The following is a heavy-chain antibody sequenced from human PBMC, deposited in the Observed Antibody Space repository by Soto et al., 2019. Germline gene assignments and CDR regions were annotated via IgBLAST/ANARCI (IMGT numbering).Heavy chain of an antibody. J-gene: IGHJ4*02. Sequence: SETLSLTCTVSGGSISSTSYHWVWTRQPPGKGLEWIGSLDYRGGTFYNPSLKSRVTISADTSKNQFSLKVNSVTAADAAVYYCARNYYDGSGLFYWGQGTVVT. D-gene: IGHD3-22*01. V-gene: IGHV4-39*01. CDR3: ARNYYDGSGLFY. CDR2: LDYRGGT. CDR1: GGSISSTSYH.